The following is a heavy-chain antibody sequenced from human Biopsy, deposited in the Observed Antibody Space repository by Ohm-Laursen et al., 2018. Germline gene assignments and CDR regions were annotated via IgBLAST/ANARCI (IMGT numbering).Heavy chain of an antibody. J-gene: IGHJ5*02. CDR2: IYTSGIT. CDR3: ARDRDRRGWFDP. D-gene: IGHD1-14*01. Sequence: SDTLSLTCTVSGCSLSSYSWSWIRQPAGQGLEWIVQIYTSGITNYNSSLKSRVTMSADTSKNKFSLRMSSVTAADTAVYYCARDRDRRGWFDPWGQGTPVTVSP. CDR1: GCSLSSYS. V-gene: IGHV4-4*07.